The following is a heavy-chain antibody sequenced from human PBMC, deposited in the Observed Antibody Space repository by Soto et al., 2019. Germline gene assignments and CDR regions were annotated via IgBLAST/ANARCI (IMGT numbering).Heavy chain of an antibody. Sequence: LSLTCTVSGGSITSGGYSWTWIRQSPGKGLEWIGYTYQSGSAYYNPSLKSRVTISVDRSKNQFSLNLTSVTAADTAVYYCARDCYGMEVWGQGTTVTVSS. CDR2: TYQSGSA. CDR1: GGSITSGGYS. V-gene: IGHV4-30-2*06. CDR3: ARDCYGMEV. J-gene: IGHJ6*02.